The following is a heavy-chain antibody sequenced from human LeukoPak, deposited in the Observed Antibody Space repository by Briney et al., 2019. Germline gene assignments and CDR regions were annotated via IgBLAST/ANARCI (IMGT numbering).Heavy chain of an antibody. J-gene: IGHJ4*02. D-gene: IGHD4-17*01. V-gene: IGHV1-18*01. CDR1: GYTFTSYG. Sequence: WASVKVSCKASGYTFTSYGISGVRQAPGQRLEWMGWISAYNGNTNYTQKLQGRVTMTTDTSTSTAYMELRSLRSDDTAVYYCARGDGGVTTDGYYFDYWGQGTLVTVSS. CDR2: ISAYNGNT. CDR3: ARGDGGVTTDGYYFDY.